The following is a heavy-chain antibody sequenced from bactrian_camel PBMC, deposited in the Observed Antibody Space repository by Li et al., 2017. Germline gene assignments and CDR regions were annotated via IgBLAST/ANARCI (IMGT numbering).Heavy chain of an antibody. V-gene: IGHV3-2*01. CDR2: IYSDGSKT. D-gene: IGHD2*01. CDR1: GFTFSLYY. CDR3: TPGVY. J-gene: IGHJ4*01. Sequence: VQLVESGGGLVQPRGSLRLSCGAFGFTFSLYYMSWVRQAPGKGLEWVSSIYSDGSKTLYADSVKGRFTISRDDATATLILQLNSLKTEDTARYYCTPGVYWGQGTQVTVS.